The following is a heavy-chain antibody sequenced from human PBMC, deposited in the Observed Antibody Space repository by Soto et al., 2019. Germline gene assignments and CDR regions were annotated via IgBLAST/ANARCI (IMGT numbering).Heavy chain of an antibody. J-gene: IGHJ5*02. CDR1: GGSISSGGYS. CDR3: ARGTGITIFGVVIHNWFDP. CDR2: IYYSGST. Sequence: PSETLSLTCTVSGGSISSGGYSWSWIRQTPGKGLEWLGYIYYSGSTYYNTSLKRRVTISVDTSKHQFSLKLSSVTAADTAVYYCARGTGITIFGVVIHNWFDPWGQGTLVTVSS. V-gene: IGHV4-30-4*01. D-gene: IGHD3-3*01.